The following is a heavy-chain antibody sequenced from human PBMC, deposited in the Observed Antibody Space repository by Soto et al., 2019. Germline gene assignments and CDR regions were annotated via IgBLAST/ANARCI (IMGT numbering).Heavy chain of an antibody. CDR2: IYYSGSA. CDR3: SRGPYTSSSSFSDY. Sequence: QVQLQESGPGLLKPSQTLSLTCSVSGDSISRDGNYWSWIRQHPGKGLEWIGYIYYSGSAYYNPSLAIRVSLSLDTSNNQFSLRLNSVTAADTAVYYCSRGPYTSSSSFSDYWGQGTLVTVSS. CDR1: GDSISRDGNY. V-gene: IGHV4-31*03. D-gene: IGHD6-6*01. J-gene: IGHJ4*02.